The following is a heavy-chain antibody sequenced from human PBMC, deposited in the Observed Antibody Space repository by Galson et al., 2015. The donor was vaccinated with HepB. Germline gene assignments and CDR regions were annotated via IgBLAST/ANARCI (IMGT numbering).Heavy chain of an antibody. J-gene: IGHJ6*02. Sequence: SVKVSCKASGYTFTSYDINWVRQATGQGLEWMGWMNPNSGNTGYAQKFQGRVTMTRNTSISTAYMELSSLRSEDTAVYYCARGNYDILTGYYIDYYYGMDVWGQGTTVTVSS. CDR2: MNPNSGNT. D-gene: IGHD3-9*01. CDR1: GYTFTSYD. V-gene: IGHV1-8*01. CDR3: ARGNYDILTGYYIDYYYGMDV.